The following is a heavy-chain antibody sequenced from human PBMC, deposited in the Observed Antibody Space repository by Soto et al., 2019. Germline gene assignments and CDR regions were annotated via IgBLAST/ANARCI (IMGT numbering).Heavy chain of an antibody. CDR1: EFTFSSYS. J-gene: IGHJ5*02. CDR3: ARDGEQQLVKVSDWFDP. V-gene: IGHV3-21*01. D-gene: IGHD6-13*01. CDR2: ISSSSSYI. Sequence: GGSLGLSFAASEFTFSSYSMNWVRQAPGKGLEWVSSISSSSSYIYYADSVKGRFTISRDNAKNSLYLQMNSLRAEDTAVYYCARDGEQQLVKVSDWFDPWGQGT.